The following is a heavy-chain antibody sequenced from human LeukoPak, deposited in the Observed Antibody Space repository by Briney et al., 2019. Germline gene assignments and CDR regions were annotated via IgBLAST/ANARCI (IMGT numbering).Heavy chain of an antibody. V-gene: IGHV4-31*03. CDR3: ARVGEWELQWAFDI. J-gene: IGHJ3*02. D-gene: IGHD1-26*01. Sequence: SQTLSLTCTVSGGSISSGGYYWSWIRQHPGKGLEWIGYIYYSGSTYYNPSLKSRVTMSVDTSKNQFSLKLSSVTAADTAVYYCARVGEWELQWAFDIWGQGTMVTVSS. CDR1: GGSISSGGYY. CDR2: IYYSGST.